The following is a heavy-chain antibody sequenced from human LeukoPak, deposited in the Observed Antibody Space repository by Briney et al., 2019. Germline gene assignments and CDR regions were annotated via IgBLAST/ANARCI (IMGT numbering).Heavy chain of an antibody. CDR1: GYTFTNYA. D-gene: IGHD3-3*01. V-gene: IGHV7-4-1*02. J-gene: IGHJ5*02. CDR3: AKNGDFWSAFFFS. CDR2: INTHTGNP. Sequence: EASVKVSCKTSGYTFTNYAMNWVRQAPGQGLEWMEWINTHTGNPTYAQGFTGRFVFSLDTSVNTAYLQITSLKAEDTAVYYCAKNGDFWSAFFFSWGQGTLVTVSS.